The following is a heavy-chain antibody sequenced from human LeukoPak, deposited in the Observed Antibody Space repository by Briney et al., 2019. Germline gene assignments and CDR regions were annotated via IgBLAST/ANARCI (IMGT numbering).Heavy chain of an antibody. V-gene: IGHV3-30*04. CDR3: ARDLAHYDFWSGPKGDFDY. J-gene: IGHJ4*02. CDR2: ISYDGSNK. Sequence: PGGSLRLSCAASGFTFTSYPMHWVRQAPGKGLEWVAVISYDGSNKYYADSVKGRFTISIDNSKKTVYLQMNSLRAEDTAVYYCARDLAHYDFWSGPKGDFDYWGQGTLVTVSS. CDR1: GFTFTSYP. D-gene: IGHD3-3*01.